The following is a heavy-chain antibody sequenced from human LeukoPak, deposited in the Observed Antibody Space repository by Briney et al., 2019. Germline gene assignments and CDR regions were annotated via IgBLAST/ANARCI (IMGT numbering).Heavy chain of an antibody. J-gene: IGHJ4*02. CDR3: ARDWSGSYLIDY. Sequence: SETLSLTCTVSGGSISSGSYYWSWIRQPAGKGLEWIGRNYTSGSTNYNPSLKSRVTISVDTSKNQFSLKLSSVTAADTAVYYCARDWSGSYLIDYWGQGTLVTVSS. CDR2: NYTSGST. V-gene: IGHV4-61*02. CDR1: GGSISSGSYY. D-gene: IGHD1-26*01.